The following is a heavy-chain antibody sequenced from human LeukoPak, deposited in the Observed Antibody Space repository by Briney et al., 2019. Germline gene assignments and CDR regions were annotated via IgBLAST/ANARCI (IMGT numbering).Heavy chain of an antibody. V-gene: IGHV1-69*04. CDR3: ARDGEYSSGWYGGNYFDY. Sequence: SVKVSCKASGGTFSSYAISWVRQAPGQGLEWMGRITPILGIANYAQKFQGRVTITADKSTSTAYMELSSLRSEDTAVYYCARDGEYSSGWYGGNYFDYWGQGTLVTVSS. J-gene: IGHJ4*02. CDR1: GGTFSSYA. CDR2: ITPILGIA. D-gene: IGHD6-19*01.